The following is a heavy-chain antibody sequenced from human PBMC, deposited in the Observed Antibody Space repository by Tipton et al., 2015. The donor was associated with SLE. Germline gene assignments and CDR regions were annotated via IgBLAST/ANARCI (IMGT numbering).Heavy chain of an antibody. J-gene: IGHJ4*02. CDR3: ARSSTFGVVRGSFDS. V-gene: IGHV4-31*03. CDR1: GGSINSGDYY. Sequence: TLSLTCTVSGGSINSGDYYWSWIRQHPGKGLEWIGYIYYSGGTYYNPSLKSRLTISIDTSKNQFSLKLSSVTAADTAVYYCARSSTFGVVRGSFDSWGQGTLVTVS. CDR2: IYYSGGT. D-gene: IGHD3-3*01.